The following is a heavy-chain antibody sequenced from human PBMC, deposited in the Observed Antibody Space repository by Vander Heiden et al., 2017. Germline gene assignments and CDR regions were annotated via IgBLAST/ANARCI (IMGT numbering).Heavy chain of an antibody. Sequence: EVQLVQSGAEVKKPGESLKISCKASGYNFVNNWIGWVRQMPGKGLEWMGVIYPADSDTKYSPSFQGQVTISADKSITTAYLQWSSLKASDTAIYYCVRTSNYVNYWGQGTLVTVSS. CDR1: GYNFVNNW. V-gene: IGHV5-51*01. CDR2: IYPADSDT. J-gene: IGHJ4*02. D-gene: IGHD4-4*01. CDR3: VRTSNYVNY.